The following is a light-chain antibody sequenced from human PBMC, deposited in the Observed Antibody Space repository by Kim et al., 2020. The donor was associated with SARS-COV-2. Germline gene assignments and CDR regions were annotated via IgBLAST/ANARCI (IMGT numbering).Light chain of an antibody. CDR1: QDVSNW. J-gene: IGKJ1*01. V-gene: IGKV1-12*01. CDR2: SVS. Sequence: AFVGDRVTISCRASQDVSNWLGWYQQKAGEAPTLLISSVSSLQSGVPSRFSGSGSGTDFTLTITSLQSEDSATYFCQQAKSFPWTFGQGTKVEIK. CDR3: QQAKSFPWT.